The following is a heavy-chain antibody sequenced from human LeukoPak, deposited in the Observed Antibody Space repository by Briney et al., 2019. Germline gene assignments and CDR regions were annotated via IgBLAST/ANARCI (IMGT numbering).Heavy chain of an antibody. J-gene: IGHJ4*02. CDR2: INPTVGST. CDR3: ARDGEYSGGYLDY. V-gene: IGHV1-46*03. Sequence: ASVKVSCKASGYTFTTYYMHWVRQAPGQGLEWMGIINPTVGSTTYAQKFQGRVTMTGDTSTSTVFMELSSLRSEDTAVYYCARDGEYSGGYLDYWGQGTLVTVSS. D-gene: IGHD1-26*01. CDR1: GYTFTTYY.